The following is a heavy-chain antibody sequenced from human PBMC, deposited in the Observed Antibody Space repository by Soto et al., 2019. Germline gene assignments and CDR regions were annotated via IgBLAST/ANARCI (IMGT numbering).Heavy chain of an antibody. CDR1: GGSISSSSYY. CDR3: ATQEVGGSYVYTFDP. V-gene: IGHV4-39*01. D-gene: IGHD1-26*01. Sequence: SETLSLTCTVSGGSISSSSYYWGWIRQPPGKGLEWIGSIYYSGSTYYNPSLKSRVTISVDTSKNQFSLKLSSVTAADTAVYYCATQEVGGSYVYTFDPWGQGPWSPSPQ. CDR2: IYYSGST. J-gene: IGHJ5*02.